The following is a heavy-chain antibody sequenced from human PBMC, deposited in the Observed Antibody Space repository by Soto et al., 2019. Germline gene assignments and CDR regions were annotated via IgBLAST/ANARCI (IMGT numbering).Heavy chain of an antibody. CDR2: ISYDGSNK. Sequence: RRLRHSCAASGFTFSSYGMHWVRQAPGKGLKWVAVISYDGSNKYYADSVKGRFTISRDNSKNTLYLQMNSLRAEDTAVYYCAKDLITMVRGVIPPNFDYWGQGTLVTVSS. CDR1: GFTFSSYG. J-gene: IGHJ4*02. D-gene: IGHD3-10*01. V-gene: IGHV3-30*18. CDR3: AKDLITMVRGVIPPNFDY.